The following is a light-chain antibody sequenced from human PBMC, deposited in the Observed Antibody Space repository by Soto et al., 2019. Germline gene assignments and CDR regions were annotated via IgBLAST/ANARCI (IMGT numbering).Light chain of an antibody. CDR3: QQYHSAPRT. CDR2: CAS. CDR1: QSVLHSSNNMDY. V-gene: IGKV4-1*01. J-gene: IGKJ4*01. Sequence: DIVMTQSPDSLAVSLGERATINCKSSQSVLHSSNNMDYVTWYQHKPGQPPKVLIYCASTRESGVPDRFSGSGSGTDVTLTIISLQAEDVAVYYCQQYHSAPRTFGGGNKVDI.